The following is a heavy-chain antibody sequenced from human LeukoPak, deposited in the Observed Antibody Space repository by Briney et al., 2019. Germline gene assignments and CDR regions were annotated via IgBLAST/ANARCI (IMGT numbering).Heavy chain of an antibody. CDR3: ARNRTGPLGFYI. D-gene: IGHD1-14*01. Sequence: KPSETLPLTCSVSGDAIGSNYWSWIRQPPGKRLEWIGYVHHTGTTNYNPSLKSRVIMSADTSKNQFALKLSSVTAADAAVYFCARNRTGPLGFYIWGQRTVVTVSS. J-gene: IGHJ3*02. V-gene: IGHV4-59*01. CDR2: VHHTGTT. CDR1: GDAIGSNY.